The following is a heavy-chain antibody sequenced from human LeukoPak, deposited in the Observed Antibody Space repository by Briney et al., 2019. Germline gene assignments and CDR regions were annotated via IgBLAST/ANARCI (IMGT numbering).Heavy chain of an antibody. Sequence: SETLSLTCTVSGYSISSGYYWGWIRQPPGKGLEWIGSIYHSGSTYYNPSLKSRVTISVDTSKNQFSLKLSSVTAADTSVYYCARRGTAGIGYWGQGILVTVSS. D-gene: IGHD1-7*01. V-gene: IGHV4-38-2*02. CDR3: ARRGTAGIGY. CDR2: IYHSGST. CDR1: GYSISSGYY. J-gene: IGHJ4*02.